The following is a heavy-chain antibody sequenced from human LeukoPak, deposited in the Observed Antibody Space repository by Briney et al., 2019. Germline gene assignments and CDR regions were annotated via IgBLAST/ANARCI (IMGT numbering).Heavy chain of an antibody. CDR3: ARDPSGNDAFDI. Sequence: GGSLRLSCAASGFTFSDFWMSWVRQAPGKGLEWVANIKEDGTEKYYVDSVRGRPTISRDNAKNSLVLQMSSLRPEDTAVYYCARDPSGNDAFDIWGQGTKVTVSS. CDR2: IKEDGTEK. V-gene: IGHV3-7*05. J-gene: IGHJ3*02. D-gene: IGHD1-26*01. CDR1: GFTFSDFW.